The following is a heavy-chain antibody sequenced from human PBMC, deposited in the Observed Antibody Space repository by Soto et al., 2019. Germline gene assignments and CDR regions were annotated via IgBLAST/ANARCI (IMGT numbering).Heavy chain of an antibody. CDR2: IYYTGST. V-gene: IGHV4-59*01. CDR3: ARVDSSGSYFDY. Sequence: SETLSLTCTVSGGSISSYYWSWIRQPPGRGLEWIAYIYYTGSTNYNPSLKSRVTLSADTSKNQFSLKLISVTAADTAMYYCARVDSSGSYFDYWGQGTLVTVSS. J-gene: IGHJ4*02. CDR1: GGSISSYY. D-gene: IGHD3-22*01.